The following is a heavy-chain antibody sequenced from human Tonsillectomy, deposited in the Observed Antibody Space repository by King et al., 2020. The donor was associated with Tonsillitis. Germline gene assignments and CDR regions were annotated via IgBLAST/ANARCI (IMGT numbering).Heavy chain of an antibody. V-gene: IGHV3-33*08. J-gene: IGHJ4*02. CDR1: GFTFSFYG. CDR2: ICDDGNNK. CDR3: ARAMGPYSYDTSGSYHDY. Sequence: VQLVESGGGVVQPGRSLRLSCEASGFTFSFYGMHWGRQAPGKGLGGVAVICDDGNNKNYADSVRGRFTIPRDNSLHTLYLQLNSLRAEDTAVYYCARAMGPYSYDTSGSYHDYWGQGTLVTVSS. D-gene: IGHD3-22*01.